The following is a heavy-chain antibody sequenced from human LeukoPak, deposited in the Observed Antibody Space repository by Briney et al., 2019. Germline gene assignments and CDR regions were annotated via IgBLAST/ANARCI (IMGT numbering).Heavy chain of an antibody. CDR2: IYHSGST. D-gene: IGHD3-3*01. Sequence: SETLSLTCTVSGYSISSGYYWGWIRQPPGKGLEWIGSIYHSGSTYYNPSLKSRVTMSVDTSKNQFSLNLSSMTAADTAVYYCARDSLYNFWSGYYHTTYYFDYWGQGTLVTVSS. J-gene: IGHJ4*02. V-gene: IGHV4-38-2*02. CDR3: ARDSLYNFWSGYYHTTYYFDY. CDR1: GYSISSGYY.